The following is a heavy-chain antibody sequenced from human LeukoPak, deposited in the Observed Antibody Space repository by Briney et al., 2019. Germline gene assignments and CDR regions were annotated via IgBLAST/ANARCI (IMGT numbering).Heavy chain of an antibody. J-gene: IGHJ3*02. Sequence: GGSLRLSCAASGFTFSSYAMSWVRQAPGKGLEWVSYISSSGSTIYYADSVKGRFTISRDNAKNSLYLRMNSLRAEDTAVYYCARDYYYGSGTRWSAFDIWGQGTMVTVSS. V-gene: IGHV3-48*04. CDR2: ISSSGSTI. CDR1: GFTFSSYA. CDR3: ARDYYYGSGTRWSAFDI. D-gene: IGHD3-10*01.